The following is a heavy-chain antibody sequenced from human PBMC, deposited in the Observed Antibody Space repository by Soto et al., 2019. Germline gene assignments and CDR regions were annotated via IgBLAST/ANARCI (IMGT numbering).Heavy chain of an antibody. CDR3: ARSSIEPRVFMYPFDS. Sequence: SETLSLTCAVSGGSISSNNWWSWVRQPPGKGLELIGEIYHSGSTNYNPSLKSRVSISVDKSKNQFSLSLNSVTAADTAVYYCARSSIEPRVFMYPFDSWGQGTLVTV. D-gene: IGHD6-6*01. V-gene: IGHV4-4*02. CDR1: GGSISSNNW. CDR2: IYHSGST. J-gene: IGHJ4*02.